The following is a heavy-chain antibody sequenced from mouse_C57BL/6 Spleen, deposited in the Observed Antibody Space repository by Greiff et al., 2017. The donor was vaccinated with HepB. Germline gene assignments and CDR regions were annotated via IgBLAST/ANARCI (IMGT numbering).Heavy chain of an antibody. CDR1: GYTFTSYW. Sequence: VQLQQPGAELVRPGSSVKLSCKASGYTFTSYWMDWVKQRPGQGLEWIGNIYPSDSETHYNQKFKDKATLTVDKSSSTAYMQLSSLTSEDSAVYYCARWNYGNYGFAYWGQGTLVTVSA. V-gene: IGHV1-61*01. J-gene: IGHJ3*01. D-gene: IGHD2-1*01. CDR3: ARWNYGNYGFAY. CDR2: IYPSDSET.